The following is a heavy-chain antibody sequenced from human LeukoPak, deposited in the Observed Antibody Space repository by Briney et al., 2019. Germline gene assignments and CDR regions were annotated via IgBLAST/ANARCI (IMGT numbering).Heavy chain of an antibody. D-gene: IGHD3-10*01. V-gene: IGHV3-9*01. J-gene: IGHJ4*02. Sequence: QSGGSLRLSCAASGFTFDDYAMHWVRHAPGKGLEWVSGISWNSGSIGYADSVRGRFTISRDNAKNSLYLQMNSLRAEDTALYYCAKDRSSILWFGESYFDYWGQGTLVTVSS. CDR3: AKDRSSILWFGESYFDY. CDR2: ISWNSGSI. CDR1: GFTFDDYA.